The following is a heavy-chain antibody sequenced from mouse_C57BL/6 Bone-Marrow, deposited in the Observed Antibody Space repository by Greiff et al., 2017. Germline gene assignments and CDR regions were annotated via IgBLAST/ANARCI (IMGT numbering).Heavy chain of an antibody. CDR1: GYTFTSYW. CDR2: IYPGSGST. J-gene: IGHJ1*03. CDR3: ARHYYSNDWYFDV. D-gene: IGHD2-5*01. Sequence: QVQLQQSGAELVKPGASVKMSCKASGYTFTSYWITWVKQRPGQGLEWIGDIYPGSGSTNYNEKFKSKATLTVDTSSGTAYMQLRSLTSEDSAVYDCARHYYSNDWYFDVWGTGTTVTVSS. V-gene: IGHV1-55*01.